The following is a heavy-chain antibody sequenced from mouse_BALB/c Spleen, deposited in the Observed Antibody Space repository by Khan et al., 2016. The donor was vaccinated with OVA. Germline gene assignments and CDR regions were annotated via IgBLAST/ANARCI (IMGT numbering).Heavy chain of an antibody. CDR2: VSTGGSYT. CDR1: GFTFSTYG. V-gene: IGHV5-6*01. CDR3: TRLAYYYDSEGFAY. Sequence: EVQLVESGGDLVKPGGSLKLSCAASGFTFSTYGMSWVRQTPDKKLVWVATVSTGGSYTYYPDSVKGRFTISRDTAKNTLYLQMSGLKAEDTAMFYCTRLAYYYDSEGFAYWGQGTLVTVSA. D-gene: IGHD1-1*01. J-gene: IGHJ3*01.